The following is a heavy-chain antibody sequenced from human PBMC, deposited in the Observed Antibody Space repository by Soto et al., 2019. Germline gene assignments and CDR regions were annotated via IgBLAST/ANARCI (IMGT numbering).Heavy chain of an antibody. Sequence: SETLSLTCTVSGGSISSGGYYWSWIRQHPGKGLEWIGYIYYSGSTYYNPSLKSRVTISVDTSKNQFSLKLSSVTAADTAVYYCARSSFGVVTTYYFDYWGQGTLVTVSS. CDR1: GGSISSGGYY. D-gene: IGHD3-3*01. CDR3: ARSSFGVVTTYYFDY. J-gene: IGHJ4*02. V-gene: IGHV4-31*03. CDR2: IYYSGST.